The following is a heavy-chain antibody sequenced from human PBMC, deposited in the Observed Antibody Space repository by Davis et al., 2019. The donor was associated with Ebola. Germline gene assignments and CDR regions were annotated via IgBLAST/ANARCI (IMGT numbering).Heavy chain of an antibody. D-gene: IGHD2-21*02. J-gene: IGHJ4*02. Sequence: PGGSLRLSCAGSGFTFNSYAMTWVRQAPGKGMEGVAGISGTGASTYYAESVKGRFTISRDNSKNTVDLQMNRLTAGDTAMYYCAPRMTSTPFDYWGQGTLVTVSS. CDR3: APRMTSTPFDY. V-gene: IGHV3-23*01. CDR1: GFTFNSYA. CDR2: ISGTGAST.